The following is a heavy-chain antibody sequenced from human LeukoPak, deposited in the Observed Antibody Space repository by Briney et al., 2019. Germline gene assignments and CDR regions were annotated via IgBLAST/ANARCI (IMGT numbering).Heavy chain of an antibody. CDR3: ARRYCGGDCTFDWFDP. V-gene: IGHV4-4*02. J-gene: IGHJ5*02. D-gene: IGHD2-21*02. Sequence: SETLSLTCAVSGGSISSNNWWGWVRQPPGKGLEWIGEIYHSGSPNYNPSLKSRVTISVDTSKNQFSLKLSSVTAADTAVYYCARRYCGGDCTFDWFDPWGQGTLVTVSS. CDR1: GGSISSNNW. CDR2: IYHSGSP.